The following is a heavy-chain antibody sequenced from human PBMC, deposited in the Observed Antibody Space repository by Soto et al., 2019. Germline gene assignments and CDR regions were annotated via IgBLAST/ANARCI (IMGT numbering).Heavy chain of an antibody. V-gene: IGHV3-30*18. J-gene: IGHJ3*02. CDR3: VKEVRYYYDSSGVDAFGI. CDR1: GFTFSSYG. CDR2: ISYGGSDQ. D-gene: IGHD3-22*01. Sequence: QVQLVESGGGVVQPGRSLRLSCAASGFTFSSYGMHWVRQAPGKGLEWVAVISYGGSDQYYADSVKGRYTISRDNSKNTVYLQMNSLRAEDTAVYYCVKEVRYYYDSSGVDAFGIWGQGTMVTVSS.